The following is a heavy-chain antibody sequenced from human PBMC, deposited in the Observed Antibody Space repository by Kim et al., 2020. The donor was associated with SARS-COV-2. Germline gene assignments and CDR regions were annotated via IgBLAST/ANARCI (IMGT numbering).Heavy chain of an antibody. CDR3: ARAYDRRGSYYDILTGHYRYDPGAFDI. D-gene: IGHD3-9*01. CDR1: GGTFSSYA. Sequence: SVKVSCKASGGTFSSYAISWVRQAPGQGLEWMGGIIPIFGTANYAQKFQGRVTITTDESTSTAYMELSSLRSEDTAVYYCARAYDRRGSYYDILTGHYRYDPGAFDIWGQGTMVTVSS. V-gene: IGHV1-69*05. CDR2: IIPIFGTA. J-gene: IGHJ3*02.